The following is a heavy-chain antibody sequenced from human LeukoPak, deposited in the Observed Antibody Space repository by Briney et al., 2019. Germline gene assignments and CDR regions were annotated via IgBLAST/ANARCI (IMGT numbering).Heavy chain of an antibody. CDR1: GFTFSSYW. J-gene: IGHJ4*02. Sequence: GGSLRLSCAASGFTFSSYWMSWVRQAPGKGLEWVANIKQDGSEKYYVDSVKGRFTISRDNAKNSLYLQMNSLRAEDTAVYYCARDQEDIVVVPAVPDYWGQGTLVTVSS. V-gene: IGHV3-7*01. D-gene: IGHD2-2*01. CDR3: ARDQEDIVVVPAVPDY. CDR2: IKQDGSEK.